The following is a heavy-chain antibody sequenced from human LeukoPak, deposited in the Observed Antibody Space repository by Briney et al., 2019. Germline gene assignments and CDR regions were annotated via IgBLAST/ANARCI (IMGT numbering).Heavy chain of an antibody. Sequence: ASVKVSCKLSGYTLTELSMHWVRQAPGKEVEWMGGFDPEDGETIYAQKFQGRVTMTEDTSTDTAYMELSSLRSEDTAVYYCATSLGIVGATGGLAFDIWGQGTMVTVSS. J-gene: IGHJ3*02. CDR1: GYTLTELS. V-gene: IGHV1-24*01. CDR2: FDPEDGET. D-gene: IGHD1-26*01. CDR3: ATSLGIVGATGGLAFDI.